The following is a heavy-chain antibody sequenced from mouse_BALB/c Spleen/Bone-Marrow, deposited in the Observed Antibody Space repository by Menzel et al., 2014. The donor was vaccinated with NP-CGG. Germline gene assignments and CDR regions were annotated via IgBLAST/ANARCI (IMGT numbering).Heavy chain of an antibody. V-gene: IGHV5-6*01. D-gene: IGHD4-1*02. CDR3: ALNWDSAY. J-gene: IGHJ3*01. CDR2: INNGGTYT. CDR1: GFTFXSYS. Sequence: EVHLVESGGDLVKPGGSLKLSCAASGFTFXSYSMSWVRQTPDKRLEWVATINNGGTYTYYPDSVKGRFTISRDNAKNTLYLQMSSLKSEDAAMYYCALNWDSAYWGQGTLVTVSA.